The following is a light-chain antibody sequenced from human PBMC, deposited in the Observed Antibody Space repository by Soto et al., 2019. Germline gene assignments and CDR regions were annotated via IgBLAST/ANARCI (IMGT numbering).Light chain of an antibody. J-gene: IGKJ4*01. CDR2: AAS. Sequence: AIRMTQSPSSFSASTVDKVTITCRASEGISSHLAWYQQKPGKAPNLLIYAASSLQSGVPSRFSGSGSGADFTLTIDCLQSEDFATYYCQQYYTFPLTFGGGTRLEIK. V-gene: IGKV1-8*01. CDR3: QQYYTFPLT. CDR1: EGISSH.